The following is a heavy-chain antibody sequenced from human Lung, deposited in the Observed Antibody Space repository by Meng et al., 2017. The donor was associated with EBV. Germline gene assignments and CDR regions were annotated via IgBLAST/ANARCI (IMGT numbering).Heavy chain of an antibody. CDR1: GYTFTSHG. Sequence: VRLVQWGAGGKKPGASVKVSCKSSGYTFTSHGVSWVRQAPGQGVGWMEWISGYNGNTNYAQKLQGRVTMTTDTSTSTAYLELRSLRSEDTAVYYVARVEVGITSGNYWGQGTLVTVSS. CDR3: ARVEVGITSGNY. CDR2: ISGYNGNT. V-gene: IGHV1-18*01. D-gene: IGHD1-26*01. J-gene: IGHJ4*02.